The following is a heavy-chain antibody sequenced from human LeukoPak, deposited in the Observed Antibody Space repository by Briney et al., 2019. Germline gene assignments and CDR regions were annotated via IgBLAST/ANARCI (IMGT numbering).Heavy chain of an antibody. D-gene: IGHD3-3*01. J-gene: IGHJ4*02. CDR2: ISSSCSTI. Sequence: GGSLRLSCAASGFTFSDYYMSWIRQAPGKGLEWVSYISSSCSTIYYPDAVKGRFTISRDNAKNSLYLQMNSLRAEDTAVYYCARVAKYYDFWRGYYDYWGQGTLVTVSS. CDR3: ARVAKYYDFWRGYYDY. V-gene: IGHV3-11*04. CDR1: GFTFSDYY.